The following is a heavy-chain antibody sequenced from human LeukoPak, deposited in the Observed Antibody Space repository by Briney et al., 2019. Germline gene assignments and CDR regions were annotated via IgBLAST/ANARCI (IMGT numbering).Heavy chain of an antibody. CDR3: PRYPYSSTSANHAFDI. V-gene: IGHV4-31*03. Sequence: PSQTLSLTCTVSGGPINSGGHYWSRIRQHPGQGLEWIGYISYSGTTYYNPSLKSRVTLSLDTSKNHFSLKLSSVTAADTAVYYCPRYPYSSTSANHAFDIWGQGTMVIVSS. J-gene: IGHJ3*02. CDR1: GGPINSGGHY. CDR2: ISYSGTT. D-gene: IGHD6-6*01.